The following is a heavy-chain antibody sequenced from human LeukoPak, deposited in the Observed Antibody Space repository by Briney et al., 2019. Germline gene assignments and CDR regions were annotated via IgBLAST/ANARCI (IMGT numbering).Heavy chain of an antibody. CDR1: GGTFSSYA. V-gene: IGHV1-69*05. CDR3: ARESDSSSWPQSYFDY. Sequence: SVKVSCKASGGTFSSYAISWVRQAPGQGLEWMGRIIPIFGTANYAQKFQGRVTITTDESTSTAYMELSSLRSEDTAVYYCARESDSSSWPQSYFDYWGQGTLVTVSS. J-gene: IGHJ4*02. CDR2: IIPIFGTA. D-gene: IGHD6-13*01.